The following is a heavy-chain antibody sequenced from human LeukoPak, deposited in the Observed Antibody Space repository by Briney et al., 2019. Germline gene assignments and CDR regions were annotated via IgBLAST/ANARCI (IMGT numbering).Heavy chain of an antibody. J-gene: IGHJ6*02. CDR1: GFTFNSYA. CDR2: ISYDGSNK. V-gene: IGHV3-30-3*01. CDR3: ARDDCSSTSCYGASYYYYGMDV. D-gene: IGHD2-2*01. Sequence: GGSLRLSCAASGFTFNSYAMHWVRQAPGKGLEWVAVISYDGSNKYYADSVKGRFTISRDNSKNTLYLQMNSLRAEDTAVYYCARDDCSSTSCYGASYYYYGMDVWGQGTTVTVSS.